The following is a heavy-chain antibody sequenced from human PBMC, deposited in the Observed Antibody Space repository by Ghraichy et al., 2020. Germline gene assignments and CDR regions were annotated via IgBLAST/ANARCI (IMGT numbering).Heavy chain of an antibody. D-gene: IGHD1-1*01. CDR2: IRFDGKSP. Sequence: GGSLRLSWAASRSTESSHGFDCRLQAPGKRKKWLAFIRFDGKSPDYAESLKGRFTISRDNSKNTLSLQMDSLRPDDTAVYYCVKQERSHSGGAFDLWGQGTVVTVSS. CDR1: RSTESSHG. CDR3: VKQERSHSGGAFDL. J-gene: IGHJ3*01. V-gene: IGHV3-30*02.